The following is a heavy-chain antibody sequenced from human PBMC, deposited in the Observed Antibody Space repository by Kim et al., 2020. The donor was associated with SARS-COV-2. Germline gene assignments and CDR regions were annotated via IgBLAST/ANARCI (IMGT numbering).Heavy chain of an antibody. V-gene: IGHV4-4*07. CDR1: GGSISSYY. CDR2: IYTSGST. D-gene: IGHD3-22*01. Sequence: SETLSLTCTVSGGSISSYYWSWIRQPAGKGLEWIGRIYTSGSTNYNPSLKSRVTMSVDTSKNQFSLKLSSVTAADTAVYYCARCSGWLLEADAFDIWGQGTMVTVSS. CDR3: ARCSGWLLEADAFDI. J-gene: IGHJ3*02.